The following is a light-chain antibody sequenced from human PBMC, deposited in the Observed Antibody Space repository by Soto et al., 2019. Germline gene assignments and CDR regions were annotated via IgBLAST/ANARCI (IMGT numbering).Light chain of an antibody. CDR3: QQSYSTWT. J-gene: IGKJ1*01. CDR1: QSSSSY. V-gene: IGKV1-39*01. Sequence: DIQMTQSPSSLSASVGDRVTITCRASQSSSSYLNWYQQKPGKAPKLLIYAASSLQSGVPSRFSGSGSGTDFTLTISSLHPEDFATYYCQQSYSTWTFGQGTKVEIK. CDR2: AAS.